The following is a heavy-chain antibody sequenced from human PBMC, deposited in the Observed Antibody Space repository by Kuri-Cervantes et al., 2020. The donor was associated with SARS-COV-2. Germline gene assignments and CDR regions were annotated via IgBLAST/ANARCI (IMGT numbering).Heavy chain of an antibody. V-gene: IGHV1-8*01. CDR3: ARLTDYGDTRSDY. Sequence: ASVKVSCKASGYTFTSYDINWVRQATGQGLEWMGWMNPNSGNTGYAQKFQGRVTMTRDTSISTAYMELSRLRSDDTAVYYCARLTDYGDTRSDYWGQGTLVTVSS. CDR1: GYTFTSYD. CDR2: MNPNSGNT. J-gene: IGHJ4*02. D-gene: IGHD4-17*01.